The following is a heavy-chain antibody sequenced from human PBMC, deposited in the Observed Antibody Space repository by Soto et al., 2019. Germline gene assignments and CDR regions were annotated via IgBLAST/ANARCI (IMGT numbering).Heavy chain of an antibody. J-gene: IGHJ6*02. D-gene: IGHD6-13*01. CDR2: IYYSGST. V-gene: IGHV4-59*01. CDR3: AREGVSSRWYNYYGMDV. CDR1: VGSISSYN. Sequence: SETLSLSCTGSVGSISSYNWSWIRQPPGKGLEWIGYIYYSGSTNYNPSLKSRVTISVDTSKNQFSLKLSSVTAADTAVYYCAREGVSSRWYNYYGMDVWGQGTTVT.